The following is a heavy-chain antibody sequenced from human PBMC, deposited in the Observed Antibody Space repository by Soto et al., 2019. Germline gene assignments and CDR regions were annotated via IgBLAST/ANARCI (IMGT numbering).Heavy chain of an antibody. CDR2: VYCRGST. J-gene: IGHJ4*02. CDR3: PRHSPCDSSANYPYYFDY. CDR1: SGCTSSSSYD. V-gene: IGHV4-39*01. Sequence: PSETLSLTRTVSSGCTSSSSYDRGWIRKTTGKGLEWSGSVYCRGSTYYTPSLNSRVTTSLDTSKNQFPLKLSSVTAADTAVYYCPRHSPCDSSANYPYYFDYWAREPPSPAP. D-gene: IGHD3-22*01.